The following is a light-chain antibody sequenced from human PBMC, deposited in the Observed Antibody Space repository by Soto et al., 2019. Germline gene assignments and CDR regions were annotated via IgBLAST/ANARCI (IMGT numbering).Light chain of an antibody. V-gene: IGLV2-14*01. CDR1: SSDVGGYNY. Sequence: QSVLAQPASVSGSPGQSITISCTGTSSDVGGYNYVSWYQQHPGKAPKLMIYDVSNRPSGASNRFSGSKSGNTASLTISGLQAEDEADYYCSSYTSSSKVFGTGTKVTVL. CDR2: DVS. J-gene: IGLJ1*01. CDR3: SSYTSSSKV.